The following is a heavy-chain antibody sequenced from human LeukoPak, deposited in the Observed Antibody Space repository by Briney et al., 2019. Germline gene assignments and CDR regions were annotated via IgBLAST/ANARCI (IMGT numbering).Heavy chain of an antibody. CDR1: GYSFSSGFY. J-gene: IGHJ2*01. CDR3: ARDYGDRGDWYFDL. CDR2: LFHSGTT. Sequence: SETLSLTCSVSGYSFSSGFYWGWIRQPPGKGLEWIGSLFHSGTTYYNSSLKSRVTISVDTSKNQFSLKLSSVTAADTAVYYCARDYGDRGDWYFDLWGRGTLVTVSS. D-gene: IGHD4-17*01. V-gene: IGHV4-38-2*02.